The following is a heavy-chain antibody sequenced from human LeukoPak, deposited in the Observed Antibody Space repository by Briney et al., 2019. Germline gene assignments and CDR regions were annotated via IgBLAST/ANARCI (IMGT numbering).Heavy chain of an antibody. J-gene: IGHJ5*02. CDR3: AREMQGWFDP. CDR1: GYTLTSYY. Sequence: ASVKVSCKASGYTLTSYYVHWVRQAPGQGLEWMGIINPSGGSTTYAQKFQGRVTMTRDTSTSTVYMELSSLRSEDTAMYYCAREMQGWFDPWGQGTLVTVSS. CDR2: INPSGGST. V-gene: IGHV1-46*01.